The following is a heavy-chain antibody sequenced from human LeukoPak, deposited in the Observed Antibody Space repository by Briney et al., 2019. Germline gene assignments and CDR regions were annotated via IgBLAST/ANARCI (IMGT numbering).Heavy chain of an antibody. CDR3: AKEGAAPGPDFDY. V-gene: IGHV4-4*07. J-gene: IGHJ4*02. D-gene: IGHD6-13*01. CDR2: TVPSGST. Sequence: SETLSLTCTVSGASIRNYYWSWVRQPAGRGLEWIGRTVPSGSTNYNPSLKSRVTMSVDTSKNQFSLKLNSVTAADTAVYYCAKEGAAPGPDFDYWGQGTLVIVSP. CDR1: GASIRNYY.